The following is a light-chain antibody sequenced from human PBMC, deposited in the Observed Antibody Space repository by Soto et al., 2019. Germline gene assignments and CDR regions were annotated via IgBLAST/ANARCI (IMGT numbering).Light chain of an antibody. J-gene: IGLJ1*01. Sequence: QSVLTQPRSASGSPGQSVTISCTGTSSDVGAYDYVSWYQQHPGKAPKLMIYDVTKRPSGVPDRFSGFRSGNTASLTISGLQAEDDADYYCCSYAGTYTFYVFGGGTKLTVL. CDR2: DVT. CDR3: CSYAGTYTFYV. V-gene: IGLV2-11*01. CDR1: SSDVGAYDY.